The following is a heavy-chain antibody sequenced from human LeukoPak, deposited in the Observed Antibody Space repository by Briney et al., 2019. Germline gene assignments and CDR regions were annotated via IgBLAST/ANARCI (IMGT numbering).Heavy chain of an antibody. CDR1: GGSISSGGYY. D-gene: IGHD4-23*01. J-gene: IGHJ4*02. Sequence: SQTLSLTCTVSGGSISSGGYYWSWIRQHLGKGLEWIVYIYYSGSTYYNPSLKSRVTISVDTSKNQFSLKLSSVTAADTAVYYCARVRRGYGGNSDAKYYFDYWGQGTLVTVSS. CDR2: IYYSGST. CDR3: ARVRRGYGGNSDAKYYFDY. V-gene: IGHV4-31*03.